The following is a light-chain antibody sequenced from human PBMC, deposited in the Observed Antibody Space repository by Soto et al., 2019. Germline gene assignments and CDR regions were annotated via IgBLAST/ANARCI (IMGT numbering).Light chain of an antibody. CDR3: QQLNSYPPWT. Sequence: DIQLTQSPSFLSASVGDRVTITCRASQGISSYLAWYQQKPGKAPKLLIYAASTLQSGVPPRFSGSGSGTAFTLTISSLQPEDFATYYCQQLNSYPPWTFGQGTKVEIK. V-gene: IGKV1-9*01. CDR1: QGISSY. CDR2: AAS. J-gene: IGKJ1*01.